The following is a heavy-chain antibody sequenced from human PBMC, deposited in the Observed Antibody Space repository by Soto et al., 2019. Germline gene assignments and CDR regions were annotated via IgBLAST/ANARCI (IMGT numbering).Heavy chain of an antibody. Sequence: PSETLSLTCVVSDKSMSEDIRWRWVRQSPGKGLEGSGVVHHRKGALYNPSLSSRVTVSADVFSNKFFLEVRSVGAADTAVYYCAREGRYNLNSWGQGTPVT. CDR3: AREGRYNLNS. CDR2: VHHRKGA. CDR1: DKSMSEDIR. V-gene: IGHV4-4*02. J-gene: IGHJ4*02. D-gene: IGHD1-20*01.